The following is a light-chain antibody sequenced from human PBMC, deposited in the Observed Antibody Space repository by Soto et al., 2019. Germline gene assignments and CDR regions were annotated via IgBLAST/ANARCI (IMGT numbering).Light chain of an antibody. Sequence: EIVMTQSPATLSVSPGERATLSCMASQSVSSNLAWYQQKPGQAHSLLMYGASTRATGIPDRFSGSGSGTEFTLTISSLQSEDFAVYYCQQNNNWPPWTFGQGTKVEIK. CDR2: GAS. CDR1: QSVSSN. J-gene: IGKJ1*01. V-gene: IGKV3-15*01. CDR3: QQNNNWPPWT.